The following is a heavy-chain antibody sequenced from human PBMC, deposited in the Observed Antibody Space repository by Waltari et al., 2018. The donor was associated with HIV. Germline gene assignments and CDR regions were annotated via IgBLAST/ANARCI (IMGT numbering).Heavy chain of an antibody. CDR1: GFTFCSYA. D-gene: IGHD3-10*01. CDR2: IAYDGSEK. V-gene: IGHV3-30*10. J-gene: IGHJ4*02. CDR3: ARGRGGPDY. Sequence: QVQLVESGGGVVQPGRSLRLSCAASGFTFCSYAMHWVRQAPGKGLEWVTVIAYDGSEKYYTDSVKGRFTISRDNSKNTLYLQMNSLRPEDTAVYYCARGRGGPDYWGQGTLVTVSS.